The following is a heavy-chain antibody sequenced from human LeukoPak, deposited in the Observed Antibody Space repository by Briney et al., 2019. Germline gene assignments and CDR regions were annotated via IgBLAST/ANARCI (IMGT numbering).Heavy chain of an antibody. V-gene: IGHV1-69*06. J-gene: IGHJ6*03. Sequence: GASVKVSCKASGGTFSSYAISWVRQAPGQGLEWMGGIIPIFGTANYAQKFQGRVTITADKSTSTAYMELSSLRSEDTAVYYCARAFLRNYYYYMDVWGKGTTVTVSS. CDR3: ARAFLRNYYYYMDV. CDR2: IIPIFGTA. CDR1: GGTFSSYA. D-gene: IGHD3-16*01.